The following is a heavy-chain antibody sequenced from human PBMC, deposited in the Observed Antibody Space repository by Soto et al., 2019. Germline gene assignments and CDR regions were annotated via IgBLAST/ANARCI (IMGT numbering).Heavy chain of an antibody. CDR2: IIPIFGTP. Sequence: QVQLVQSGAEVKKPGSSVKISCKAFGGSFSDYAISWVRQAPGQGLEWMGGIIPIFGTPNYAQKFQDRVTFTANKSTNTAYMELSRLTSEDTAVYYCARDRAPRGWSYLDLWGQGTQVTVSS. CDR3: ARDRAPRGWSYLDL. V-gene: IGHV1-69*06. J-gene: IGHJ4*02. CDR1: GGSFSDYA. D-gene: IGHD2-15*01.